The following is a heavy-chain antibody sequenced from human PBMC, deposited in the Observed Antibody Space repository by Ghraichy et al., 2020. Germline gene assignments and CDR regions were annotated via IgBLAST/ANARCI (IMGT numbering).Heavy chain of an antibody. V-gene: IGHV4-31*03. J-gene: IGHJ4*02. D-gene: IGHD4-11*01. CDR3: ARVGDTNYPYFDY. CDR1: GDSISSGAFY. Sequence: LSCTVSGDSISSGAFYWSWIRQHPGKGPEWIAYIYYSGSTYYNPSLKSRVTISLDTSKNQFSLKLSSVTAADTAVYYCARVGDTNYPYFDYWGQGTLVTVSS. CDR2: IYYSGST.